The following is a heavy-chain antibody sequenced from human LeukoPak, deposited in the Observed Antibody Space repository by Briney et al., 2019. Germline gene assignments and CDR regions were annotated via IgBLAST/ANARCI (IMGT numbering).Heavy chain of an antibody. V-gene: IGHV1-18*01. Sequence: ASVKVSCKASGYTFTSYGISWVRQAPGQGLEWMGWIGAYNGNTNYAQKLQGRVTMTTDTSTSTAYMELRSLRSDDTAVYYCAKLDIVVVPAAIDYWGQGTLVTVSS. CDR2: IGAYNGNT. CDR3: AKLDIVVVPAAIDY. J-gene: IGHJ4*02. D-gene: IGHD2-2*03. CDR1: GYTFTSYG.